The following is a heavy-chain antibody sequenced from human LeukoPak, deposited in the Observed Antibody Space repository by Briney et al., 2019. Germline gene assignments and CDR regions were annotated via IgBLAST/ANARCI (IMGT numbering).Heavy chain of an antibody. CDR1: GFTFSIYA. V-gene: IGHV3-23*01. J-gene: IGHJ3*01. D-gene: IGHD1-1*01. CDR2: ISNSGNET. CDR3: ATDWSFEV. Sequence: GGSLRLSCAASGFTFSIYAMSWVRQVPGKGLQWVSTISNSGNETDYVDSVRGRFTISRDNSMNTVFLQMDSLRVEDTAIYYCATDWSFEVWGQGTLVTVSS.